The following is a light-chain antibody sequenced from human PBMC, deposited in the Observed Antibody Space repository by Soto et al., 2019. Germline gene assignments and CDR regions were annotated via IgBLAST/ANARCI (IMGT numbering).Light chain of an antibody. Sequence: DIQMTQSPSTLSASVGDRVIITCRASKSVSSWLAWYHHKPGKAPKLLIYKASSLESGVPSRFSGSGSGTEFTLTINSLQPDDFATYYCQQHRSYPVTFGQGTRLEIK. CDR1: KSVSSW. V-gene: IGKV1-5*03. CDR3: QQHRSYPVT. CDR2: KAS. J-gene: IGKJ5*01.